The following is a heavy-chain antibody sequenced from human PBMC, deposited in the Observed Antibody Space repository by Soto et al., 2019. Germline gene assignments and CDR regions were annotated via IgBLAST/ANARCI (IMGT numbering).Heavy chain of an antibody. CDR3: ATPQDYDGCLDS. CDR1: GYTFTSYN. J-gene: IGHJ4*02. CDR2: INVGNGNT. D-gene: IGHD3-22*01. Sequence: ASVKLSCTTPGYTFTSYNIHWVRQAPGQRLEWMGWINVGNGNTRYSQKFQGRLTLTRDTPGNTAYLELNSLISEDTAVYYCATPQDYDGCLDSWGQGTLVTVSS. V-gene: IGHV1-3*01.